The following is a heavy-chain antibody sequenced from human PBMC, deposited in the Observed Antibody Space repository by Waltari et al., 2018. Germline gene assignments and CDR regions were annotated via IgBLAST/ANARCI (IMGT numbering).Heavy chain of an antibody. CDR3: ARGRDGYNEPIDY. CDR2: IYYSGSS. J-gene: IGHJ4*02. CDR1: GGSISSYY. V-gene: IGHV4-59*01. D-gene: IGHD6-25*01. Sequence: QVQLQESGPGLVKPSETLSLTCTVSGGSISSYYWSWIRQPPGKGLEYIGYIYYSGSSNYNPTLKSRVTISVDTAKNQFSLRLNSVTAADTAVYYCARGRDGYNEPIDYWGQGTLVTVSS.